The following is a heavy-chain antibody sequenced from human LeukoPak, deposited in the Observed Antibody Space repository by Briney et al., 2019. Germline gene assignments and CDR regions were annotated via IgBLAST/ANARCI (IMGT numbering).Heavy chain of an antibody. V-gene: IGHV1-2*06. CDR3: ARETYGDYGYDY. CDR1: GYTFTGYY. Sequence: GASVKVSCKASGYTFTGYYMHWVRQAPGQGLEWMGRINPNSGGTNYAQKFQGRVTMTRDTSISTAYMELSRLRSDDTAVYYCARETYGDYGYDYWGQGTLVTVSS. D-gene: IGHD4-17*01. J-gene: IGHJ4*02. CDR2: INPNSGGT.